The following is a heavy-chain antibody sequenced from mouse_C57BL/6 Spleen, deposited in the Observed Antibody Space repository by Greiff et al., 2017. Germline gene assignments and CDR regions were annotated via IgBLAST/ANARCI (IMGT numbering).Heavy chain of an antibody. Sequence: EVQLQQSGPSLVRPSQTLSLTCTVTGFSINSDCYWIWIRQFPGNKLEYIGYTFYSGITYYNPSLESRTYITRATSKNQFSLKLSSVTTEDTATYYCARMTGSSYVDVWGTGTTVTVSS. CDR1: GFSINSDCY. CDR3: ARMTGSSYVDV. D-gene: IGHD1-1*01. J-gene: IGHJ1*03. V-gene: IGHV3-3*01. CDR2: TFYSGIT.